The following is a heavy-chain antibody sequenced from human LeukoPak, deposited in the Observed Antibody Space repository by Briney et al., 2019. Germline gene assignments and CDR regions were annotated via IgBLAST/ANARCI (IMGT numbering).Heavy chain of an antibody. V-gene: IGHV3-33*06. Sequence: PGRSLRLSCAASGFTFSSYGMHWVRQAPGKGLEWVAVIWYDGSNKYYADSVKGRFTISRDNSKTTLYLQMNSLRAEDTAVYYCAKLGYCSGGSCYPFYYYYYYMDVWGKGTTVTVSS. CDR2: IWYDGSNK. J-gene: IGHJ6*03. D-gene: IGHD2-15*01. CDR1: GFTFSSYG. CDR3: AKLGYCSGGSCYPFYYYYYYMDV.